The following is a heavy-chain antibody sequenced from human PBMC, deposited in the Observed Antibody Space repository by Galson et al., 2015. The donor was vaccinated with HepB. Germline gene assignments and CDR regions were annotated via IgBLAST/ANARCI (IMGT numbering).Heavy chain of an antibody. V-gene: IGHV1-69*02. CDR3: ARAPPNYYDSSGYYYGMDV. J-gene: IGHJ6*02. D-gene: IGHD3-22*01. CDR2: IIPILGIA. Sequence: SVKVSCKASGGTFSSYTISWVRQAPGQGLEWMGRIIPILGIANYAQKFQGRVTITADKSTSTAYMELSSLRSEDTAVYYCARAPPNYYDSSGYYYGMDVWGQGTTVTVSS. CDR1: GGTFSSYT.